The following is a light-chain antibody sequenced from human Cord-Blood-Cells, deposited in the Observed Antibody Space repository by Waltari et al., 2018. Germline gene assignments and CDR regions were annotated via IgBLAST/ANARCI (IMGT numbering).Light chain of an antibody. CDR1: QSVLYSTNNKNY. Sequence: DIVMTKSPDSLAVSLGERATINCKSSQSVLYSTNNKNYLAWYQQKPGQPPKLLIYWASTQESGVPDRFSGSGSGTDFTLTISSLQAEDVAVYYCQQYYSAPHTFGQGTKLEIK. CDR2: WAS. V-gene: IGKV4-1*01. CDR3: QQYYSAPHT. J-gene: IGKJ2*01.